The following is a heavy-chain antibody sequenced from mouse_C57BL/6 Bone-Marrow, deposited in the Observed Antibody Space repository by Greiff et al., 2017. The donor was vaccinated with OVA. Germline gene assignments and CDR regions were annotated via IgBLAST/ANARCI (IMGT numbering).Heavy chain of an antibody. J-gene: IGHJ2*01. CDR1: GYTFTSYW. Sequence: QVQLQQPGAELVKPGASVKLSCKASGYTFTSYWMHWVKQRPGRGLAWIGRIDPNSGGTKYTEKFKSKAALPVDKHSGPAYMQLSSLTSEDAAVYYCARSVVAFDDWGQGTTLTVSS. CDR3: ARSVVAFDD. D-gene: IGHD1-1*01. V-gene: IGHV1-72*01. CDR2: IDPNSGGT.